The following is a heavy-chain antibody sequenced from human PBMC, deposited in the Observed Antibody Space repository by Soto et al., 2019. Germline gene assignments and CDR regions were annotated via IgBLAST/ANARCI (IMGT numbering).Heavy chain of an antibody. CDR1: GGSISSSSYY. V-gene: IGHV4-39*01. CDR2: IYYSGST. Sequence: PSETLSLTCTVSGGSISSSSYYWGWIRQPPGKGLEWIGSIYYSGSTYYNPPLKSRVTISVDTSKNQFSLKLSSVTAADTAVYYCARLQFQAAGTAFVYYYYYGMDVWGQGTTVTVSS. D-gene: IGHD6-13*01. CDR3: ARLQFQAAGTAFVYYYYYGMDV. J-gene: IGHJ6*02.